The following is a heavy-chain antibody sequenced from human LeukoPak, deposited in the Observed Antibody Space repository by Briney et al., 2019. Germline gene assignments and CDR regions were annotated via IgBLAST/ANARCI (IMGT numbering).Heavy chain of an antibody. V-gene: IGHV1-46*01. CDR3: ARVFGPTYVWGSYLNY. D-gene: IGHD3-16*01. CDR2: INPSGGST. Sequence: GASVKVSCKVSGYTFTSYYMHWVRHAPGQGLECRGIINPSGGSTSYAQKFQGRVTMHRDTPTSTVYMELSSLRSEDTAVYYCARVFGPTYVWGSYLNYWGEGTLVTASS. CDR1: GYTFTSYY. J-gene: IGHJ4*02.